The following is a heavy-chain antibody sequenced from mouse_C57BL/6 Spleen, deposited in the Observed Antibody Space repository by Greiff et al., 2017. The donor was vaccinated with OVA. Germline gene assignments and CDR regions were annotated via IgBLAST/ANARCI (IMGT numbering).Heavy chain of an antibody. V-gene: IGHV1-54*01. D-gene: IGHD2-3*01. CDR2: INPGSGGT. Sequence: QVQLKESGAELVRPGTSVKVSCKASGYAFTNYLIEWVKQRPGQGLEWIGVINPGSGGTNYNEKFKGKATLTADKSSSTAYMQLSSLTSEDSAVYFCARGGMMVTSYFDVWGTGTTVTVSS. J-gene: IGHJ1*03. CDR1: GYAFTNYL. CDR3: ARGGMMVTSYFDV.